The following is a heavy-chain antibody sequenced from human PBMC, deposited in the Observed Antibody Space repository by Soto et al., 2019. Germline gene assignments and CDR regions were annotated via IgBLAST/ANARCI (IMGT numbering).Heavy chain of an antibody. V-gene: IGHV1-46*01. CDR2: INPSSGGT. CDR1: GYIFTTYY. J-gene: IGHJ6*02. D-gene: IGHD2-15*01. CDR3: AREGTISLGYHGMDV. Sequence: QVQLAQSGAEVKEPGASLKVSCKASGYIFTTYYMHWVRQAPGQGLEWLGVINPSSGGTTYAKKFQGRVTMTRDTSTSTVDMELSSVRSEDTAIYYCAREGTISLGYHGMDVWGQGTTVTVSS.